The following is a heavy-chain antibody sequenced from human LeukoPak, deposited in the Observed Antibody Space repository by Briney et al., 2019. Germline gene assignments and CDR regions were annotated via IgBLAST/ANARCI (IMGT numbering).Heavy chain of an antibody. J-gene: IGHJ4*02. CDR1: GGSFSGYY. CDR3: ARLFSDGDGPDY. V-gene: IGHV4-34*01. D-gene: IGHD4-17*01. Sequence: SETLSLTCAVYGGSFSGYYWSWIRQPPGKGLEWIGEINHSGSTNYNPSLKSRVTISVDTSKNQFSLKLSSVTAADTAVYYCARLFSDGDGPDYWGQGTLVTVSS. CDR2: INHSGST.